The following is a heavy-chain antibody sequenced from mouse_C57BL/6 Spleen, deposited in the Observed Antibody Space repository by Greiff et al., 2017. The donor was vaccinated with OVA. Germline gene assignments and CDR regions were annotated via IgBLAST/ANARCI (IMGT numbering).Heavy chain of an antibody. Sequence: VQVVESGAELVRPGTSVKVSCKASGYAFTNYLIEWVKQRPGQGLEWIGVINPGSGGTNYNEKFKGKATLTADKSSSTAYMQLSSLTSEDSAVYFCARRYYGSRGYFDVWGTGTTVTVSS. CDR3: ARRYYGSRGYFDV. D-gene: IGHD1-1*01. V-gene: IGHV1-54*01. J-gene: IGHJ1*03. CDR1: GYAFTNYL. CDR2: INPGSGGT.